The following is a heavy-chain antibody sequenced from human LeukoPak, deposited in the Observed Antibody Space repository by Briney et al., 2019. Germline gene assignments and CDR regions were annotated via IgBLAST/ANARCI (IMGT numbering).Heavy chain of an antibody. CDR1: GFPFSTYW. V-gene: IGHV3-7*04. D-gene: IGHD1-1*01. J-gene: IGHJ4*02. CDR2: INLDGSDS. Sequence: GGSLRLSCAASGFPFSTYWMSWVRQAPGKGLEWVATINLDGSDSYYVDSVKGRFTVSRDNAKNSLYLQMNNLRVEDTAVYYCTTENWYVFENWGQGSLVTVSS. CDR3: TTENWYVFEN.